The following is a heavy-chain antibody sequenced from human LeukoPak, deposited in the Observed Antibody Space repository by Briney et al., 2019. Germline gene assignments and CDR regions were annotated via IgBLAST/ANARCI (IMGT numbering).Heavy chain of an antibody. J-gene: IGHJ6*02. D-gene: IGHD3-10*01. CDR2: ISAYNGNT. CDR1: GYTFTSYG. Sequence: ASVKVSCKASGYTFTSYGISWVRQAPGQGPEWMGWISAYNGNTNYAQKLQGRVTMTTDASTSTAYMELRSLRSDDTAVYYCARERRGYYYYGMDVWGQGTTVTVSS. CDR3: ARERRGYYYYGMDV. V-gene: IGHV1-18*01.